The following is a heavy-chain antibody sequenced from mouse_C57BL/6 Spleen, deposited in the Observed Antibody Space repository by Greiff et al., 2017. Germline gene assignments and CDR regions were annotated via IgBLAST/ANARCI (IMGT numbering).Heavy chain of an antibody. CDR3: ARREDY. CDR2: IDPSDSYT. J-gene: IGHJ4*01. V-gene: IGHV1-50*01. CDR1: GYTFTSYW. Sequence: QVQLQQPGAELVKPGASVKLSCKASGYTFTSYWMQWVKQRPGQGLELIGEIDPSDSYTNYNQKFKGKATLTVDTSSSTAYMQLSSLTSEDSAVYYCARREDYWGQGTSVTVSS.